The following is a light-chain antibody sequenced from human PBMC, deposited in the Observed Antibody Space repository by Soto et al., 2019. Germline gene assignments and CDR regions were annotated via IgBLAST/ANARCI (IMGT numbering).Light chain of an antibody. CDR3: SSYAGSNNLL. Sequence: SALTQPPSASGSPGQSVPISCTGTSGDVGGYNYVSWYQQHPGKAPKLMIYEVTQRPSGVPDRFSGSKSGNTASLTVSGLQAEDEADYYCSSYAGSNNLLFGGGTQLTVL. J-gene: IGLJ3*02. CDR1: SGDVGGYNY. V-gene: IGLV2-8*01. CDR2: EVT.